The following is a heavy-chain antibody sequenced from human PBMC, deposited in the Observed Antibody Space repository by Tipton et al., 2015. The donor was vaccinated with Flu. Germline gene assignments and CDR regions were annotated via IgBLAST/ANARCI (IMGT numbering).Heavy chain of an antibody. D-gene: IGHD3-10*01. CDR1: GFTFSSYG. Sequence: SLRLSCAASGFTFSSYGMHWVRQAPGKGLDWVAAISYDGNNQYYTDSVKGRFTISRDTSKNTLYLQMNSLRPEDTAVYYCAKDPTPFGDLLVGNRFDPWGQGTLVTVSS. CDR2: ISYDGNNQ. V-gene: IGHV3-30*18. CDR3: AKDPTPFGDLLVGNRFDP. J-gene: IGHJ5*02.